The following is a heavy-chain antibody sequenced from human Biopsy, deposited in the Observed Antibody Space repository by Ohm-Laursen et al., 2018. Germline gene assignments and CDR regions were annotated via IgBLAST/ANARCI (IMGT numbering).Heavy chain of an antibody. CDR2: IIPTFDTP. CDR3: AGGAAKGNPYDH. CDR1: GGTFSSYV. D-gene: IGHD3-10*01. J-gene: IGHJ5*02. V-gene: IGHV1-69*06. Sequence: SVNVSCKASGGTFSSYVISWVRQAPGQGLEWMGRIIPTFDTPTYAPDFQGRVTFTADKSTGTAHLDLSRLRSEDTAIYYCAGGAAKGNPYDHWGQGTLVTVSS.